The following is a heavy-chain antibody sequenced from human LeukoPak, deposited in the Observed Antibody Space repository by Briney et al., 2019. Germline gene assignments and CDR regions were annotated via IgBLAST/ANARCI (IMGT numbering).Heavy chain of an antibody. CDR3: ARLSQTPDYYSNGGYYYLGY. Sequence: ASVKVSCKASRYTFTSYDINWVREAAGQGLELMGSMNPNTGRTGFAQKFQGRLTMTRDTSISTAYMELSSLRSEDTAVYYCARLSQTPDYYSNGGYYYLGYWGQGTPVTVSS. V-gene: IGHV1-8*01. CDR2: MNPNTGRT. J-gene: IGHJ4*02. CDR1: RYTFTSYD. D-gene: IGHD3-22*01.